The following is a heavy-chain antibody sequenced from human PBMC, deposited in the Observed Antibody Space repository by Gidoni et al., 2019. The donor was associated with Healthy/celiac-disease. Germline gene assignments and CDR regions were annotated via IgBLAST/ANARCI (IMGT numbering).Heavy chain of an antibody. Sequence: LQLQESGPRLVKPSETLSLTCTVSGGSISSSSYYWGWIRQPPGKGLEWIGSIYYSGSTYYNPSIKSRVTISVDTSKNQFSLKLSSVTAADTAVYYCASPIAAAGTSFDLWGRGTLVTVSS. CDR1: GGSISSSSYY. CDR2: IYYSGST. D-gene: IGHD6-13*01. CDR3: ASPIAAAGTSFDL. J-gene: IGHJ2*01. V-gene: IGHV4-39*01.